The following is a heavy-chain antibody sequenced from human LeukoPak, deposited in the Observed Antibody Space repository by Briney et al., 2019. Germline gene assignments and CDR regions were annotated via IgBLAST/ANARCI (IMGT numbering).Heavy chain of an antibody. Sequence: TTSETLSLTCTVSGGSMRDNYWTWIRQSPGKELEFIGCIYSTGDTYYNPSLQSRVTISVDTSKNHFSLKLRSVTAADTALYYCARVILVRSVLRGYYFDYWGQGTLVTVSS. J-gene: IGHJ4*02. V-gene: IGHV4-59*01. CDR3: ARVILVRSVLRGYYFDY. D-gene: IGHD3-10*01. CDR1: GGSMRDNY. CDR2: IYSTGDT.